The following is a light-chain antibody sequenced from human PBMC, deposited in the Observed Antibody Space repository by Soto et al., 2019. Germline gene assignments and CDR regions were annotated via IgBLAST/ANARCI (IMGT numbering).Light chain of an antibody. J-gene: IGKJ4*01. CDR1: QGISSR. V-gene: IGKV1-12*01. CDR3: QQANSLARA. Sequence: DIQMTQSPSSVSASVGDRVTITRRASQGISSRLAWYQQKPGKAPNLLIYAASHLQSGVPSRFSGSGSATDFTLTIGSLQPEDFETDYCQQANSLARACGGGPKVEIK. CDR2: AAS.